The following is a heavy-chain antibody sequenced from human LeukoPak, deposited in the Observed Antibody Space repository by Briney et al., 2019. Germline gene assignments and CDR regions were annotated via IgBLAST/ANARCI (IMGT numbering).Heavy chain of an antibody. Sequence: PSETLSLTCAVPGGSISSSNWWGWVRQPPGKGLEWIGEIYHSGSTNYNPSLKSRVTISVDKSKNQFSLKLSSVTAADTAVYYCARDHGVSSGSYHADAFDIWGQGTMVTVSS. D-gene: IGHD1-26*01. CDR3: ARDHGVSSGSYHADAFDI. V-gene: IGHV4-4*02. J-gene: IGHJ3*02. CDR2: IYHSGST. CDR1: GGSISSSNW.